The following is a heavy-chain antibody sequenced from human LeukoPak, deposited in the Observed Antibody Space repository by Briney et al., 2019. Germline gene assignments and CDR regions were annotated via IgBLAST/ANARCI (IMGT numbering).Heavy chain of an antibody. Sequence: SQTLPLTRAISGDSVSSNSAAWNWIRQSPSRGLEWLGRTYYRSKWYNDYAVSVKSRITINPDTSKNQFSLQLNSVTPDDTAVYYCSRDRTAWFDFDYWGQGTLDSVSS. CDR3: SRDRTAWFDFDY. J-gene: IGHJ4*02. V-gene: IGHV6-1*01. CDR1: GDSVSSNSAA. D-gene: IGHD1-14*01. CDR2: TYYRSKWYN.